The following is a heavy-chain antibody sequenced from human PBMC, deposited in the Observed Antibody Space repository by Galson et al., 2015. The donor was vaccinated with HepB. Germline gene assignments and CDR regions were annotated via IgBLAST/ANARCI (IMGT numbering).Heavy chain of an antibody. Sequence: LSLTCAVSGGSISSSNCWSWVRQPPGKGLEWIGEIYHGGSTNYNPSLKSRVTISIDKSMNQFSLKLSSVIAADTALYYCARFQRSPISGIRGYFYYMDVWGKGTTVTVSS. V-gene: IGHV4-4*02. J-gene: IGHJ6*03. D-gene: IGHD1-20*01. CDR3: ARFQRSPISGIRGYFYYMDV. CDR1: GGSISSSNC. CDR2: IYHGGST.